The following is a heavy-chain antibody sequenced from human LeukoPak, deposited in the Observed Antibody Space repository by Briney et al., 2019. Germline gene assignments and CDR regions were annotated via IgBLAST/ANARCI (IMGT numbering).Heavy chain of an antibody. CDR3: AREARYYYGSGSISYYDY. CDR2: IIPIFGTA. Sequence: GASVKVSCKASGGTFSSYAISWVRQAPGQGLEWMGGIIPIFGTANYAQKFQGRVTITADESTSTAYMELSSLRSEDTAVYYCAREARYYYGSGSISYYDYWGQGTLVTVSS. CDR1: GGTFSSYA. J-gene: IGHJ4*02. V-gene: IGHV1-69*01. D-gene: IGHD3-10*01.